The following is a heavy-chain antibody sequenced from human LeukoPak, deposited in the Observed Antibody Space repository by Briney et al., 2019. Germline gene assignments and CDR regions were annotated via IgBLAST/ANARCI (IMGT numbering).Heavy chain of an antibody. Sequence: ASVKVPCKASGYTFTSYAMIWVGQAPGQGLEWMGWINTNTGNPTYPQGSQGRFVFSFDPSVSPAYLQHDTLKPEDPARFYCARGPVSPGSFYYYASTGYYKERFDYWGQGTLVTVSS. CDR2: INTNTGNP. J-gene: IGHJ4*02. CDR1: GYTFTSYA. CDR3: ARGPVSPGSFYYYASTGYYKERFDY. V-gene: IGHV7-4-1*01. D-gene: IGHD3-22*01.